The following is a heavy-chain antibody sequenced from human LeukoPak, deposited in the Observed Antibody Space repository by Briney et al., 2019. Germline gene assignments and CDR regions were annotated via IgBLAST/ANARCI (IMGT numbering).Heavy chain of an antibody. CDR3: AREDTAMWRNWFDP. CDR2: IYYSGST. J-gene: IGHJ5*02. CDR1: GGSISSYY. V-gene: IGHV4-59*01. Sequence: LSLTCTVSGGSISSYYWSWIRQPPGKGLEWIGYIYYSGSTNYNPSLKSRVTISVDTSKNQFTLKLSSVTAADTAVYYCAREDTAMWRNWFDPWGQGTLVTVSS. D-gene: IGHD5-18*01.